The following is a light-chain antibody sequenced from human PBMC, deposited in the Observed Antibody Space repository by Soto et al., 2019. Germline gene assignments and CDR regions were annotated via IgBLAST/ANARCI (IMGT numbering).Light chain of an antibody. CDR3: QQRHSYPIT. V-gene: IGKV1-9*01. J-gene: IGKJ5*01. CDR2: TAS. CDR1: QDISSL. Sequence: DIQLAQSPSFLSASIGDRVIIICRASQDISSLLAWYQQKPGEAPKLMIHTASTLQSGVPSRFSGSGSGTEFTLTISSLQPEDFATYYCQQRHSYPITFGQGTRLDIK.